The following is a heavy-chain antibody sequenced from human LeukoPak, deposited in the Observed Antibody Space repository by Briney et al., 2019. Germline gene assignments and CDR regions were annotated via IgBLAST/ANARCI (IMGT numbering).Heavy chain of an antibody. D-gene: IGHD3-3*01. Sequence: ASVKVSCKASGGTFSSYAISWVRQAPGQGLEWMGGIITIFGTANYAQKFQGRVTITADESTSTAYMELSSLRSEDTAVYYCARNGITIFGVVPKGLDYWGQGTLVTVSS. CDR1: GGTFSSYA. J-gene: IGHJ4*02. CDR3: ARNGITIFGVVPKGLDY. CDR2: IITIFGTA. V-gene: IGHV1-69*01.